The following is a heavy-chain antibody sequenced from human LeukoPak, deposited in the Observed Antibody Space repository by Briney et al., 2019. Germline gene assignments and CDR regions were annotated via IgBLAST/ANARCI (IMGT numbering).Heavy chain of an antibody. J-gene: IGHJ6*02. Sequence: SETLSLTCAVYGGSFSGYYWSWIRQPPGKGLEWIGEINHSGSTNYNPSLKSRVTISVDTSKNQFSLKLSSVTAADTAVYYFARGRGYCSSTSCFHPYYYGMDVWGQGTTVTVSS. D-gene: IGHD2-2*01. CDR3: ARGRGYCSSTSCFHPYYYGMDV. CDR2: INHSGST. CDR1: GGSFSGYY. V-gene: IGHV4-34*01.